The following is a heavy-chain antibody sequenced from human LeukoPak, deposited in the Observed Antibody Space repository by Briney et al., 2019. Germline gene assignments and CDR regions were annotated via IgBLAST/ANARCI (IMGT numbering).Heavy chain of an antibody. D-gene: IGHD6-13*01. CDR2: IWSDGSNK. CDR1: GFTFSSYG. J-gene: IGHJ5*02. CDR3: ARDRGKRGSSWYNWFDP. Sequence: AGSMRLSCAAAGFTFSSYGMHWVRPAPGKGLEWVAVIWSDGSNKYYADSVKGRFTISRDNSKNALYLQMNSLRAEDTAVYYCARDRGKRGSSWYNWFDPWGQGTLVTVSS. V-gene: IGHV3-33*01.